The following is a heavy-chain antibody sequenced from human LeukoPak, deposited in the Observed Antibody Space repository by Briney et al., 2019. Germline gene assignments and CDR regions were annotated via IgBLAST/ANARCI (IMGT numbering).Heavy chain of an antibody. J-gene: IGHJ3*02. Sequence: SKTLSLTCAVYGGSFSGYYWSWIRQPPGKGLEWIGEINHSGSTNYNPSLRSRVTISVDTSKNQFSLKLSSVTAADTAVYYCARDQDAFDIWGQGTMVTVSS. CDR2: INHSGST. CDR1: GGSFSGYY. CDR3: ARDQDAFDI. V-gene: IGHV4-34*01.